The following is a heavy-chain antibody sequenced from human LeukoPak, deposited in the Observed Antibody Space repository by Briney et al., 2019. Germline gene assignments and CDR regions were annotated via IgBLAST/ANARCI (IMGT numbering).Heavy chain of an antibody. CDR1: EFPFSSYS. D-gene: IGHD4-17*01. Sequence: GGSLRLSCAASEFPFSSYSMNWVRQAPGKGLEWVSYISSSGSTIYYADSVKGRFTISRDNAKNSLYLQMNSLGAEDTAVYYCARVSDYGDYYYYYMDVWGKGTTVTISS. CDR3: ARVSDYGDYYYYYMDV. CDR2: ISSSGSTI. V-gene: IGHV3-48*04. J-gene: IGHJ6*03.